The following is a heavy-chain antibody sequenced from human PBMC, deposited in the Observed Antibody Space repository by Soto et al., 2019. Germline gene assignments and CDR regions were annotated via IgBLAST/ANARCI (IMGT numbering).Heavy chain of an antibody. Sequence: EVQLLEAGGNLIQPGGSLRLSCAASGFTFSSYAMSWVRQAPGQGLEWLSAISGPGATIYYADSVKGRFTISRDNSKNPLYMQMNSLTAEDTAVYYCAKMLTMVRGVTGLRDFAFWGQGTLVTVSS. CDR2: ISGPGATI. D-gene: IGHD3-10*01. CDR3: AKMLTMVRGVTGLRDFAF. CDR1: GFTFSSYA. J-gene: IGHJ4*02. V-gene: IGHV3-23*01.